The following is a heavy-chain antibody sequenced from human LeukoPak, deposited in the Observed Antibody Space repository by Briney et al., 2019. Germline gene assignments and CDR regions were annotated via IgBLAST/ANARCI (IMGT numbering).Heavy chain of an antibody. CDR3: ARLRGFIDY. CDR1: GFIFSDYY. J-gene: IGHJ4*02. Sequence: GGSLRLSCAASGFIFSDYYMSWVRQAPGKGLEWVAYLNNIGSTIYHADSVKGRFTISRDNAKNSLSLQMNSLRADDTAIYYCARLRGFIDYWGRGTLVTVSS. CDR2: LNNIGSTI. D-gene: IGHD3-10*01. V-gene: IGHV3-11*01.